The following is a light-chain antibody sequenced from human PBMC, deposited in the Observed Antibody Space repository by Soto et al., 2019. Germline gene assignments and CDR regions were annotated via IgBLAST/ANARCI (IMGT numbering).Light chain of an antibody. CDR2: EVS. V-gene: IGLV2-14*01. CDR1: SSDVGNCNC. J-gene: IGLJ3*02. Sequence: QSVLTQPASVSGSPGQSITISCTGASSDVGNCNCVSWYQQHPGKAPKLMIYEVSNRPSGVSDRFSGSQAGNTASLTISGLQAEDEADYYCSSFTTSSTWVFGGGTKLTVL. CDR3: SSFTTSSTWV.